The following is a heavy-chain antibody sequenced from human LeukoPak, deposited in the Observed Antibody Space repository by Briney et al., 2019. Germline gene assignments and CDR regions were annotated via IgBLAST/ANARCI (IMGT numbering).Heavy chain of an antibody. CDR1: GYSISSGYY. V-gene: IGHV4-38-2*02. J-gene: IGHJ4*02. D-gene: IGHD5-12*01. CDR3: ARGGGYSGFDPFDY. Sequence: SETLSLTCTVSGYSISSGYYWAWIRQPPGKGLEYIGSIYQNGNTYYNPSLKSRVTISVDTSKNQFSLKLSSVTAADTAVYYCARGGGYSGFDPFDYWGQGTLVTVSS. CDR2: IYQNGNT.